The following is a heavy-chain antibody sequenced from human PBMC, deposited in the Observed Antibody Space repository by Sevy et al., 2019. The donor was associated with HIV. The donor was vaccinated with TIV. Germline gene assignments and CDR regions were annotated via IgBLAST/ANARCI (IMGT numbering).Heavy chain of an antibody. J-gene: IGHJ5*02. CDR2: FAPQYGET. V-gene: IGHV1-24*01. Sequence: VSVKVSCKVSGYTLTKLSIHWVRQAPGKGLEWMGEFAPQYGETIYAQRFQGRLTMTEDTSPDTAFMELSSLTSEDTAIYYCTTVGLRYYSGSSSYQGDWFDPWGQGTLVTVSS. CDR1: GYTLTKLS. CDR3: TTVGLRYYSGSSSYQGDWFDP. D-gene: IGHD2-15*01.